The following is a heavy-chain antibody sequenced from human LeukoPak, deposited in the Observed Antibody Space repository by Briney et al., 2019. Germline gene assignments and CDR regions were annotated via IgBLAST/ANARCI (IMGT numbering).Heavy chain of an antibody. J-gene: IGHJ3*02. D-gene: IGHD6-13*01. Sequence: GGSLRLSCAASGFTFSSYGMHWVRQAPRKGLEWVSVIYSGGSTYYADSVKGRFTISRHNSKNTLYLQMNSLRAEDTAVYYCARSGIAAAGRFGAFDIWGQGTMVTVSS. CDR1: GFTFSSYG. CDR3: ARSGIAAAGRFGAFDI. V-gene: IGHV3-53*04. CDR2: IYSGGST.